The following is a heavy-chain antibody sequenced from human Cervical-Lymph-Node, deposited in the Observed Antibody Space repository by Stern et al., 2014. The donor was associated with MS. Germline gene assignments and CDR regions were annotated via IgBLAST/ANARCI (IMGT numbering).Heavy chain of an antibody. CDR2: ISYDGSKA. Sequence: MQLVESVGGVVQPGRSLRLSCAATGFNFSSYAMQWVRQAPGKGLEWVAVISYDGSKAYYADSVKGRFTISRDNSKKTLFLQMNSLRLEDTADYYCARDLLWFGEFDWGAMDVWGHGTTVTVSS. D-gene: IGHD3-10*01. CDR1: GFNFSSYA. CDR3: ARDLLWFGEFDWGAMDV. V-gene: IGHV3-30-3*01. J-gene: IGHJ6*02.